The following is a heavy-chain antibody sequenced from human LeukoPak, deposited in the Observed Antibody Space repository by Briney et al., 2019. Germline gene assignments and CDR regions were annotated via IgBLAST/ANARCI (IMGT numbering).Heavy chain of an antibody. D-gene: IGHD2-21*02. CDR2: IHFSGST. CDR3: ARTYCGGDCFLGNWYLDL. J-gene: IGHJ2*01. V-gene: IGHV4-4*09. CDR1: GGSITNYY. Sequence: PSETLSLTCSVSGGSITNYYWSWIRQPPGKGLEWIAYIHFSGSTNINPSLKSRVTMSLDTSKHHFSLDLTSVTAADTAVYYCARTYCGGDCFLGNWYLDLWGRGTLITVSS.